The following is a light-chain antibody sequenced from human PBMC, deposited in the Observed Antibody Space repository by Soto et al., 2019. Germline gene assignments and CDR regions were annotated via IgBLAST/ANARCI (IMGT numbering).Light chain of an antibody. CDR3: CSYTTSNTRQIV. Sequence: QSALTQPASVSGSPGQSITISCTGTSSDVGGYNYVSWYQQHPGKAPKFMIYDVSNRPSGVSNRFSGSKSGNTASLTISGLQAEDEAYYYCCSYTTSNTRQIVFGTGTRSPS. V-gene: IGLV2-14*01. CDR2: DVS. CDR1: SSDVGGYNY. J-gene: IGLJ1*01.